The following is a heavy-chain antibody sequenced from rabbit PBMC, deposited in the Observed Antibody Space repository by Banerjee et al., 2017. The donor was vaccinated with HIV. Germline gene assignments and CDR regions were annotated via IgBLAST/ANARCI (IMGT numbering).Heavy chain of an antibody. CDR3: ARDRDGDAGYGSLAL. Sequence: QSLEESGGGLVQPEGSLTLTCTASGFTLSSYYMCWVRQAPGKGLEWIACINSNTGNTVYASWAKGPFTISRTSSTTVTLQMTSLTAADTATYFCARDRDGDAGYGSLALWGQGTLVTVS. CDR1: GFTLSSYY. V-gene: IGHV1S40*01. J-gene: IGHJ3*01. CDR2: INSNTGNT. D-gene: IGHD7-1*01.